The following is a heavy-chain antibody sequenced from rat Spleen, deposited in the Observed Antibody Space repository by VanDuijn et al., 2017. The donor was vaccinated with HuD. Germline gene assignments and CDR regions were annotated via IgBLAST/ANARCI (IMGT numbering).Heavy chain of an antibody. Sequence: EVQLVESGGGLVQPGRSLKLSCAVSGFTFKNYVMAWVRQATTKGLEWVAAFSYDGFTTYYRDSVRGRFTISSDKTKTTLYLQMDSLRSEETATYYCTRHDYPGVTTNWFAHWGQGTLVTVSS. CDR2: FSYDGFTT. CDR1: GFTFKNYV. J-gene: IGHJ3*01. V-gene: IGHV5-29*01. CDR3: TRHDYPGVTTNWFAH. D-gene: IGHD1-4*01.